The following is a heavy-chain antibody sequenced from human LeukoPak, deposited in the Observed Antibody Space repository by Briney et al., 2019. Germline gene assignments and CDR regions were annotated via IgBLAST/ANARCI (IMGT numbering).Heavy chain of an antibody. Sequence: GGSLRLSCEVSGFTFSQFAMNWVRQVPGKGLEWVSAISGGGKITHYADSVKGRFTISRDNSKNTLYLQMNSLRAEDTAVYYCAKVRGYCSSTSCYTKYFDYWGQGTLVTVSS. CDR2: ISGGGKIT. D-gene: IGHD2-2*02. J-gene: IGHJ4*02. CDR1: GFTFSQFA. CDR3: AKVRGYCSSTSCYTKYFDY. V-gene: IGHV3-23*01.